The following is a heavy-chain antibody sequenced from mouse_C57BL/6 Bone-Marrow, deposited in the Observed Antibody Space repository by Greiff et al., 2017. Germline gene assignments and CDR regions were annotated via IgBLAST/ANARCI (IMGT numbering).Heavy chain of an antibody. V-gene: IGHV5-4*03. Sequence: EVKLVESGGGLVKPGGSLTLSCAASGFTFSSYAMSWVRQTPEKRLEWVATISDGGSYTYYPDNVKGRFTISRDNAKNNLYLQMSHLKSEDTTMYYCARKDYYGSSYAMDYWGQGTSGNGFS. CDR3: ARKDYYGSSYAMDY. D-gene: IGHD1-1*01. J-gene: IGHJ4*01. CDR1: GFTFSSYA. CDR2: ISDGGSYT.